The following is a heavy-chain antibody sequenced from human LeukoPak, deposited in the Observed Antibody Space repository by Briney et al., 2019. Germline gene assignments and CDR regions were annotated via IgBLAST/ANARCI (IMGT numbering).Heavy chain of an antibody. V-gene: IGHV1-2*02. CDR3: ARGMIAAARGWFDP. Sequence: ASVKVSCKASEYTFTGYYMHWVRQAPGQGLEWMGWINPNSGGTNYAQKFQGRVTMTRDTSISTAYMELSRLRSDDTAVYYCARGMIAAARGWFDPWGQGTLVTVSS. CDR1: EYTFTGYY. D-gene: IGHD6-13*01. CDR2: INPNSGGT. J-gene: IGHJ5*02.